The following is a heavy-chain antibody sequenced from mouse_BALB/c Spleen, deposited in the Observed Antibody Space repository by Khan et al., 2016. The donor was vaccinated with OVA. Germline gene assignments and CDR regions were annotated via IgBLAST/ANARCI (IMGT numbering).Heavy chain of an antibody. CDR2: INPSTGYT. V-gene: IGHV1-7*01. D-gene: IGHD1-1*01. Sequence: QVQLKQSGAELTKPGASVKMSCKASGYTFINYWILWVKQRPGQGLEWIGYINPSTGYTEYNQNFKDKATLTADKSSSTAYMQLSSLQSEDSAVYYCARRGLRWDFDYWGQGTTLTVSS. CDR3: ARRGLRWDFDY. CDR1: GYTFINYW. J-gene: IGHJ2*01.